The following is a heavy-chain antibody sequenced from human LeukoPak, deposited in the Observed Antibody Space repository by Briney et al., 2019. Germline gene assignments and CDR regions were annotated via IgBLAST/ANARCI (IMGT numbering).Heavy chain of an antibody. CDR2: INPNSGGT. D-gene: IGHD5-12*01. J-gene: IGHJ3*02. CDR1: GYTFTGYY. Sequence: ASVKVSCKASGYTFTGYYMHWVRQAPGQGLEWMGWINPNSGGTNYAQKFQGRVTMTRDTSISTAYMELSRLRSDDTAVYYCARPGGYSGYDTLDAFDIWGQGTMVTVSS. CDR3: ARPGGYSGYDTLDAFDI. V-gene: IGHV1-2*02.